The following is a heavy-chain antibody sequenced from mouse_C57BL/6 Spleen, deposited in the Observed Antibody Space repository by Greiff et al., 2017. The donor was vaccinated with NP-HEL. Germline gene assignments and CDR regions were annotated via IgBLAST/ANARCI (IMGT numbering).Heavy chain of an antibody. CDR2: ISSGSSTI. CDR1: GFTFSDYG. V-gene: IGHV5-17*01. CDR3: ARGEYYGSSHDYAMDY. D-gene: IGHD1-1*01. Sequence: EVMLVESGGGLVKPGGSLKLSCAASGFTFSDYGMHWVRQAPEKGLEWVAYISSGSSTIYYADTVKGRFTISRDNAKNTLFLQMTSLRSEDTAMYYCARGEYYGSSHDYAMDYWGQGTSVTVSS. J-gene: IGHJ4*01.